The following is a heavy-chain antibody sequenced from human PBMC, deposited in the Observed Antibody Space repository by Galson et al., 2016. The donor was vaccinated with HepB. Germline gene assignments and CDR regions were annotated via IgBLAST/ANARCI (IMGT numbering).Heavy chain of an antibody. CDR2: IIPMFGTA. CDR3: ARGDTVVEPAASGMYYYYCGMDV. Sequence: SVKVSCKASGGTFSNYGIIWVRQAPGQGFEWMGGIIPMFGTANYTQKFQGRVTITADESTSTAYMELSSLRSEDTAVYYCARGDTVVEPAASGMYYYYCGMDVWGQGTTVTVSS. J-gene: IGHJ6*02. D-gene: IGHD2-2*01. V-gene: IGHV1-69*13. CDR1: GGTFSNYG.